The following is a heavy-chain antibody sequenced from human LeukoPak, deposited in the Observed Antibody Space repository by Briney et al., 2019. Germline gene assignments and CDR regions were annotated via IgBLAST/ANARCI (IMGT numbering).Heavy chain of an antibody. D-gene: IGHD6-6*01. J-gene: IGHJ5*02. CDR2: INPNSGGT. Sequence: ASVKVSCKASGYTFTGYYMHWVRQAPGQGLEWMGWINPNSGGTNYAQKFQGRVTMTRDTSTSTAYMELSRLRSDDTAVYYCARDHVRGPQIAARNWFDPWGQGTLVTISS. CDR3: ARDHVRGPQIAARNWFDP. CDR1: GYTFTGYY. V-gene: IGHV1-2*02.